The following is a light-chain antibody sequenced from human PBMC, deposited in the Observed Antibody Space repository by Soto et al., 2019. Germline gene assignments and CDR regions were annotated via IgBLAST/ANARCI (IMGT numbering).Light chain of an antibody. CDR3: KQYSTHPRT. V-gene: IGKV1-5*03. CDR2: KAS. CDR1: QSISSW. Sequence: DIQMTQSPSTLSASVGNIVTITCRSIQSISSWLAWYQQKPGKGPKLLIYKASNLESGVPARFSGSGSGTEFTLTISSLQPDNFGTYYCKQYSTHPRTFGQGTKVDTK. J-gene: IGKJ1*01.